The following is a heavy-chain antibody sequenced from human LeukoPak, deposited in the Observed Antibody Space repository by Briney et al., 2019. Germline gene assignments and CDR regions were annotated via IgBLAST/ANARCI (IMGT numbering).Heavy chain of an antibody. CDR3: ARHIGHGAFDI. CDR2: IKPDSGDT. Sequence: GASVKVSCKASGYTFTGYYMHRVRQAPGQGLEWMGWIKPDSGDTNYAQKFQGRVTMTRDTSISTAYMELSRLSSDDTAVYYCARHIGHGAFDIWGQVTMVTVSS. J-gene: IGHJ3*02. V-gene: IGHV1-2*02. CDR1: GYTFTGYY.